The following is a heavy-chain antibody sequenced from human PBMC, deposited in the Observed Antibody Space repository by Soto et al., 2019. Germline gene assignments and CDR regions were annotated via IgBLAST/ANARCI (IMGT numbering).Heavy chain of an antibody. D-gene: IGHD6-19*01. J-gene: IGHJ4*02. CDR2: ISGSGDST. Sequence: EVQLLESGGGLVQPGGSLRLSCAASGFTFSTYAMNWVRQAPGKGLEWVSGISGSGDSTYYADSVKGRFTVSRDNSKNTLYLQMTILRAEDTAVFYCAKERSSGWSFDYWGQGTLVTVSS. CDR3: AKERSSGWSFDY. V-gene: IGHV3-23*01. CDR1: GFTFSTYA.